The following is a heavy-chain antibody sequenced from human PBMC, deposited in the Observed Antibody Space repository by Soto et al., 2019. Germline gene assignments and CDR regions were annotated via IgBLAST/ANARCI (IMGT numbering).Heavy chain of an antibody. CDR1: GFVFSSYG. J-gene: IGHJ4*02. CDR3: AKEGYYYDSSGYYEPGNFFDN. Sequence: QVPLVESGGGVVQPGRSLRLSCAASGFVFSSYGMHWVRQAPGKGLEWVVGISYDGSKKFYGDSVKGRITISRDNSENTLYVQMNSLRAEDTAVYYCAKEGYYYDSSGYYEPGNFFDNWGQGTLVTVSS. CDR2: ISYDGSKK. D-gene: IGHD3-22*01. V-gene: IGHV3-30*18.